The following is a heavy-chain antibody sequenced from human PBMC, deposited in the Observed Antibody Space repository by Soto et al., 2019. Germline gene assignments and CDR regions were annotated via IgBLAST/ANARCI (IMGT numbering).Heavy chain of an antibody. CDR3: TWSLVARDAFDE. V-gene: IGHV3-23*01. J-gene: IGHJ3*01. Sequence: EVELSESGGGLVQPGGSLRLSCAASVFTFSTSAMSWVRQAPGKGLQWVSSISGSGDRTYYADSVKGRFTVSRDNSKNTLYLDMNTVTADDTALYYCTWSLVARDAFDEWGQGTMVIVSS. D-gene: IGHD5-12*01. CDR2: ISGSGDRT. CDR1: VFTFSTSA.